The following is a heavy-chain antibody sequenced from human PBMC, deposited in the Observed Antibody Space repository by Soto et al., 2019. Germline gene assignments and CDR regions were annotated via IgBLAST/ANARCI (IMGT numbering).Heavy chain of an antibody. CDR2: IYYSGST. D-gene: IGHD2-21*01. CDR1: GGSISSYY. Sequence: SETLSLTCTVSGGSISSYYWSWIRQPPGKGLEWIGYIYYSGSTNCNPSLKSRVTISVDTSKNQFSLKLSSVTAADTAVYYCARDPRFRGHDAFDIWGQGTMVHRLL. J-gene: IGHJ3*02. CDR3: ARDPRFRGHDAFDI. V-gene: IGHV4-59*01.